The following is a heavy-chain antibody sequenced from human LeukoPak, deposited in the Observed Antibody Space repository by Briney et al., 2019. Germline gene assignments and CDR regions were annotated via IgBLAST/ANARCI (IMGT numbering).Heavy chain of an antibody. J-gene: IGHJ4*02. D-gene: IGHD5-18*01. V-gene: IGHV3-48*04. Sequence: PGGSLRLSCAASGFTFSSYNRNWVRQAPGKGLEWVSSIDITSSTIHYADSVKGRFTISRDNAKNSLYLQMNSLRVEDTAVYYRARGGYTYSVWGQGTLVTVSS. CDR3: ARGGYTYSV. CDR1: GFTFSSYN. CDR2: IDITSSTI.